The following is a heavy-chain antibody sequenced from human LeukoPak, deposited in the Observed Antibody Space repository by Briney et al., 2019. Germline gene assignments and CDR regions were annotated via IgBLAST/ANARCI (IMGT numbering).Heavy chain of an antibody. CDR2: FSYGGTT. CDR1: GGSIRSNNFS. Sequence: SSETLSLTCSVSGGSIRSNNFSWDWIRQPPGKGLEWIGSFSYGGTTYFNPSLKSRVTMSADTSKNQFSLKVTSVTAADTAVYYCARRTAVARTAHFDYWGQGILVTVSS. CDR3: ARRTAVARTAHFDY. D-gene: IGHD6-19*01. J-gene: IGHJ4*02. V-gene: IGHV4-39*01.